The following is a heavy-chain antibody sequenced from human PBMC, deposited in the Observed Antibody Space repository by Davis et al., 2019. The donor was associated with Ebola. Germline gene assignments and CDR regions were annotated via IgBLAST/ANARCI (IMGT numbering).Heavy chain of an antibody. CDR2: ISGSGGNT. CDR3: ARELRVPAAYRWYYYYGMDV. Sequence: GGSLRLSCADSAITFSSYAMTWVRQAPGKGLEWVSAISGSGGNTYYADSVKGRFTISRDNSKKTMYLQMNSLRGEDTAVYYCARELRVPAAYRWYYYYGMDVWGKGTTVTVSS. J-gene: IGHJ6*04. V-gene: IGHV3-23*01. CDR1: AITFSSYA. D-gene: IGHD2-2*01.